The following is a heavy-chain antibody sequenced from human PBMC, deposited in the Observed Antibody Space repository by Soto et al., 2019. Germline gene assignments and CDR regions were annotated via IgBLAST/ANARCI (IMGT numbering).Heavy chain of an antibody. CDR1: GFSFSTYA. V-gene: IGHV3-30-3*01. Sequence: QVQLVESGGGVVQPGRSLRLSCAASGFSFSTYAMHWVRQTPGKGLEWVAVISYDGDHKYYTDSVKGRFTISRDNSKNTLYLLMNSLRSEDTAIYYCAREPAPQDNDNLTGSFHFDYWGRGTLVTVSS. CDR3: AREPAPQDNDNLTGSFHFDY. J-gene: IGHJ4*02. CDR2: ISYDGDHK. D-gene: IGHD3-9*01.